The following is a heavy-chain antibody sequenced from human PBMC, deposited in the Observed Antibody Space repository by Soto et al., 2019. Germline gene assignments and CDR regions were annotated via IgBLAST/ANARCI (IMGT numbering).Heavy chain of an antibody. V-gene: IGHV3-30*03. CDR2: IASDGKDK. J-gene: IGHJ5*02. D-gene: IGHD2-2*01. CDR1: AFTFRNYW. Sequence: PGGSLRLSCAASAFTFRNYWMSWVRQAPGKGLECVAVIASDGKDKRYADSVKGRFTISRDNSKNTVYLQMNSLRGEDTAVYYCASSPTPEVLVTAATDWFGPWGQGNLVTVSS. CDR3: ASSPTPEVLVTAATDWFGP.